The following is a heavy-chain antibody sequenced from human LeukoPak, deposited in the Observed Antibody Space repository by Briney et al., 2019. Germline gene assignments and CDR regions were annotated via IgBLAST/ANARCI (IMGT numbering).Heavy chain of an antibody. CDR3: ARDRRREGVHAFDV. Sequence: SETLSLTCTVSGGSLNSYYWSWIRQPPGKGLEWIGYIFYSGNTNYNPSLKSRVTISVDTSKNQFSPKLTSVTAADAAVYYCARDRRREGVHAFDVWGRGTMVTVSS. D-gene: IGHD1-14*01. CDR2: IFYSGNT. J-gene: IGHJ3*01. V-gene: IGHV4-59*01. CDR1: GGSLNSYY.